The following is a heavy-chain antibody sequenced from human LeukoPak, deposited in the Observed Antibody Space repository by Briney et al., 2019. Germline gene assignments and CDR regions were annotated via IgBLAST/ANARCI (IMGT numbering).Heavy chain of an antibody. CDR2: ISSSSTTT. Sequence: GGSLRLSCAASGFTFSSYSMNWVHQAPGKGLELVSYISSSSTTTYYADSVKGRSTISRDNARNLVYLEMHSLRAEDTALYYCALGWYAIDYWGQGTLVTVSS. V-gene: IGHV3-48*04. D-gene: IGHD6-19*01. J-gene: IGHJ4*02. CDR1: GFTFSSYS. CDR3: ALGWYAIDY.